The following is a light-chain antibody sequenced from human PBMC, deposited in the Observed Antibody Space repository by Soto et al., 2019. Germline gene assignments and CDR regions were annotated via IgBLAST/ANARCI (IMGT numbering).Light chain of an antibody. V-gene: IGKV3-15*01. J-gene: IGKJ2*01. Sequence: EIVLTQSPGTLSLSPGERATLSCRASQSVGSKLIWYQHKPGQAPRLLIYGASARATGIPTRFSGSGSGTEFTLTISSVQSEDSAIYYCQERSKWPLYTFGQGTKVDIK. CDR2: GAS. CDR3: QERSKWPLYT. CDR1: QSVGSK.